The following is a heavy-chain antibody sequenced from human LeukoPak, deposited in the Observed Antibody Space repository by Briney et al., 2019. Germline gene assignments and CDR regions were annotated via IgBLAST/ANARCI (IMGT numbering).Heavy chain of an antibody. J-gene: IGHJ4*02. D-gene: IGHD4-17*01. CDR3: ARGHTAVTRHFDF. CDR1: GFTFTTYW. CDR2: INQVGSSK. V-gene: IGHV3-7*01. Sequence: SGGSLSISCAASGFTFTTYWMGWVRQAPGKGPEWVANINQVGSSKYFVDSVKGRFIISRDNAKNSLYLQMNSLRDEDTAVYYCARGHTAVTRHFDFWGQGTLVTVSS.